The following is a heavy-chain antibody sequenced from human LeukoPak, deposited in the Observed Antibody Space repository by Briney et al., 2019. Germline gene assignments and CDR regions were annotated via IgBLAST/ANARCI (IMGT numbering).Heavy chain of an antibody. CDR2: IKQDGSEK. CDR3: ARGRGGYSYGSSFDY. Sequence: GGSLRLSCAASGFTFSSYWMSWVRQAPGKGLEWGANIKQDGSEKYYVDSVKGRFTISRDNAKNSLYLQMNSLRAEDTAVYYCARGRGGYSYGSSFDYWGQGTLVTVSS. D-gene: IGHD5-18*01. CDR1: GFTFSSYW. V-gene: IGHV3-7*01. J-gene: IGHJ4*02.